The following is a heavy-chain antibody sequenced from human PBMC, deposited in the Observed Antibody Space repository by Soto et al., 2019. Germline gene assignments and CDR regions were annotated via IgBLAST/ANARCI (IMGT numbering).Heavy chain of an antibody. J-gene: IGHJ3*02. CDR3: ARDQVVPIAVAANAFDI. D-gene: IGHD6-19*01. V-gene: IGHV3-33*01. CDR2: IWYDGSNK. Sequence: GGSLRLSCAASGFTFSSYGMHWVRQAPGKGLEWVAVIWYDGSNKYYADSVKGRFTISRDNSKNTLYLQMNSLRAEDTAMYYCARDQVVPIAVAANAFDIWGQGTMVTVSS. CDR1: GFTFSSYG.